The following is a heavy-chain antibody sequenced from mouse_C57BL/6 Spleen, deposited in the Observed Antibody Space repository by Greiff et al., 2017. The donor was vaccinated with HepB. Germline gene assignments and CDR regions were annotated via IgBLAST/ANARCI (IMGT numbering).Heavy chain of an antibody. Sequence: VHVKQSVAELVRPGASVKLSCTASGFNIKNTYMHWVKQRPEQGLEWIGRIDPANGNTKYAPKFQGKATITADTSSNTAYLQLSSLTSEDTAIYYCAFIYYGYAGYAMDYWGQGTSVTVSS. CDR1: GFNIKNTY. CDR3: AFIYYGYAGYAMDY. V-gene: IGHV14-3*01. D-gene: IGHD2-2*01. CDR2: IDPANGNT. J-gene: IGHJ4*01.